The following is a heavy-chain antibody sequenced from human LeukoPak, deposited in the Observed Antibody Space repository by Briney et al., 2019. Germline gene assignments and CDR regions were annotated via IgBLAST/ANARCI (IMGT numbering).Heavy chain of an antibody. D-gene: IGHD5-12*01. Sequence: GGSLRLSCAASGFTFSSYEMNWVRQAPGKGLEWVSYISSSGSTIYYADSVKGRFTISRDNAKNSLYLQMNSLRAEDTAVYYCARALSGYVLYYYYYMDVWGKGTTVTISS. CDR1: GFTFSSYE. CDR3: ARALSGYVLYYYYYMDV. J-gene: IGHJ6*03. V-gene: IGHV3-48*03. CDR2: ISSSGSTI.